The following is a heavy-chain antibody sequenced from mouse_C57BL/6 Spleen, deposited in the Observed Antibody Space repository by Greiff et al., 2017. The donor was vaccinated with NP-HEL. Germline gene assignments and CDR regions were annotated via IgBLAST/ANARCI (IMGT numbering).Heavy chain of an antibody. CDR3: ARYDYDYLYAMDY. CDR2: IYPGSGST. CDR1: GYTFTSYW. D-gene: IGHD2-4*01. V-gene: IGHV1-55*01. J-gene: IGHJ4*01. Sequence: QVQLQQPGAELVKPGASVKMSCKASGYTFTSYWITWVKQRPGQGLEWIGDIYPGSGSTNYNEKFKSKATLTVDTSSSTAYMQLSSLTSEDSAVYYCARYDYDYLYAMDYWGQGTSVTVSS.